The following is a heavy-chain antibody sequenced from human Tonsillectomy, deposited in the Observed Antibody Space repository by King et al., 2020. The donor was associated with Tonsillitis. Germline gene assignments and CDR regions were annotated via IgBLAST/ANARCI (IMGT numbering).Heavy chain of an antibody. J-gene: IGHJ4*02. CDR2: ISWNSGRR. CDR1: GFNFDDYA. Sequence: VQLVESGGGLVQPGRSLRLSCAASGFNFDDYAMHWVRQAPGKGLEWVSGISWNSGRRVYADSVKGRFTISRDNAKKCLYLQMSSLRADDTALYYCAKADQYSSDWRPLDFWGQGTLVTVSS. D-gene: IGHD6-19*01. CDR3: AKADQYSSDWRPLDF. V-gene: IGHV3-9*01.